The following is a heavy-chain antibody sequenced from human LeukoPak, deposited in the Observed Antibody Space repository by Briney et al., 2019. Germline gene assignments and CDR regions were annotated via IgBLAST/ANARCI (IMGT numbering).Heavy chain of an antibody. CDR1: GGSFSGYY. CDR3: ARGRRYYDFWSGYLFDY. CDR2: INHSGST. Sequence: SETLSLTCAVYGGSFSGYYWSWIRQPPGKGLEWIGEINHSGSTNYNPSLKSRVTISVDTSKNQFSLKLSSVTAADTAVYYCARGRRYYDFWSGYLFDYWGQGTLVTVPS. V-gene: IGHV4-34*01. J-gene: IGHJ4*02. D-gene: IGHD3-3*01.